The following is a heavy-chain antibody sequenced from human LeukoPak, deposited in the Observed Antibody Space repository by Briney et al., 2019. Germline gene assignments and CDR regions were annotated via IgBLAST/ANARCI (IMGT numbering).Heavy chain of an antibody. CDR1: GFTFSSYA. D-gene: IGHD3-3*01. CDR2: ISGSGGST. J-gene: IGHJ4*02. V-gene: IGHV3-23*01. Sequence: PGGSLRLSCAVSGFTFSSYAMSWVRQAPGKGLEWVSAISGSGGSTYYADSVKGRFTISRDNSKNTPYLQMNSLRAEDTAVYYCASEHDFWSGPVLGWGQGTLVTVSS. CDR3: ASEHDFWSGPVLG.